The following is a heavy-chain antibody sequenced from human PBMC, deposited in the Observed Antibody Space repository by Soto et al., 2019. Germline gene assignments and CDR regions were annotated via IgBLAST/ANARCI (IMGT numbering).Heavy chain of an antibody. J-gene: IGHJ3*02. CDR1: GFAFGSDW. V-gene: IGHV3-23*01. CDR2: ISRDGYDI. CDR3: AHPRGYGLFDAYDI. D-gene: IGHD4-17*01. Sequence: PGGSLRLSCAASGFAFGSDWMSWVRQAPGKGLEWVSAISRDGYDIYYADSVKGRFTISRDNSKRMLFLQMNSLRTEDTAVYYCAHPRGYGLFDAYDIWGQGAMVTVSS.